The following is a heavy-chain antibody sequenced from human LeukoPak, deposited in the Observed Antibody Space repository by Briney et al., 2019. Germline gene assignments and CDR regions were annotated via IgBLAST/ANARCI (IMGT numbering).Heavy chain of an antibody. V-gene: IGHV3-53*01. CDR2: IYKNNTT. J-gene: IGHJ4*02. Sequence: PGGTLRLSCAASGFTLSGNYMNWVRQAPGKGVDWVSVIYKNNTTYHADSVRARFTISRDNSRNTVYLQMNSLRAEDTAVYYCARGWSGYDYWGQGTLVTVSS. CDR3: ARGWSGYDY. D-gene: IGHD3-10*01. CDR1: GFTLSGNY.